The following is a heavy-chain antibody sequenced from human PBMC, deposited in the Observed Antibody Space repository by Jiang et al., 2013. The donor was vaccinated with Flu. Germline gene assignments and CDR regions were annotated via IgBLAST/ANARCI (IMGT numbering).Heavy chain of an antibody. CDR2: INHSGST. Sequence: TLSLTCAVYGGSLSGYYWSWIRQPPGRGLEWIGEINHSGSTNYNPSLKSRVTISVDTSKKQFSLRLSSVTAADTAVYYCARDVPPAYYYAMDVWGQGTTVTVSS. D-gene: IGHD6-6*01. V-gene: IGHV4-34*01. CDR1: GGSLSGYY. CDR3: ARDVPPAYYYAMDV. J-gene: IGHJ6*02.